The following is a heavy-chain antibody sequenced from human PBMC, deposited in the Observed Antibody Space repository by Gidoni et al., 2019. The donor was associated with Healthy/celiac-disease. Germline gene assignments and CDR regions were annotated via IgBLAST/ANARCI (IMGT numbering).Heavy chain of an antibody. CDR3: TRWGQQLAPFDY. J-gene: IGHJ4*02. Sequence: EVQLVESGGGLVQPGGSLTLSCAASGFTFSGSAMHWVRQASGKGLEWVGSIRSKANRYATAYAASVKGRFTISRDDSKNTAYLQMNSLKTEDTAVYYCTRWGQQLAPFDYWGQGTLVTVSS. D-gene: IGHD6-13*01. V-gene: IGHV3-73*01. CDR2: IRSKANRYAT. CDR1: GFTFSGSA.